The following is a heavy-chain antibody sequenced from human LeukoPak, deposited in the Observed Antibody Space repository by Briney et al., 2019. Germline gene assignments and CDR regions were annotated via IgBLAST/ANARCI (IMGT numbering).Heavy chain of an antibody. CDR1: GGTFSSYA. D-gene: IGHD2-15*01. Sequence: SVTVSCTASGGTFSSYAISWVRQAPGQGLEWMGGIIPIFGTANYAQKFQGRVTITADESTSTAYMELSSLRSEDTAVYYCARGLDIVVVVADYDGMDVWGQGTTVTVSS. CDR2: IIPIFGTA. V-gene: IGHV1-69*13. J-gene: IGHJ6*02. CDR3: ARGLDIVVVVADYDGMDV.